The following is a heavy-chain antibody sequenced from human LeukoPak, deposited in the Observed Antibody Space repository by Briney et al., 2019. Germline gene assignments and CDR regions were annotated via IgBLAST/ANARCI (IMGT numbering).Heavy chain of an antibody. CDR3: VRDLDWGAFDV. CDR1: EFHFSTHG. D-gene: IGHD3/OR15-3a*01. CDR2: VSPSGDIT. Sequence: GGTLRLSCAASEFHFSTHGMNWVRQAPGKRLEWVSGVSPSGDITYYADSVMGRFTISRDNRKSTVSLQMNSLRAEDTALYYCVRDLDWGAFDVWGQGTMVTVSS. J-gene: IGHJ3*01. V-gene: IGHV3-23*01.